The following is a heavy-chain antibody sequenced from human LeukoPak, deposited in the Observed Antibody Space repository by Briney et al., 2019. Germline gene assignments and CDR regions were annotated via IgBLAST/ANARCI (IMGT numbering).Heavy chain of an antibody. CDR2: IHSGGST. CDR3: ARHRGSSLFVDY. CDR1: GFSVSSNY. J-gene: IGHJ4*02. V-gene: IGHV3-53*01. D-gene: IGHD1-26*01. Sequence: PGGSLRLSCAASGFSVSSNYMSWVRQAPGKGLEWVSVIHSGGSTNYADSAKGRFTISRDNSKNTLYLQMNSLRAEDTAVYYCARHRGSSLFVDYWGQGTLVTVSS.